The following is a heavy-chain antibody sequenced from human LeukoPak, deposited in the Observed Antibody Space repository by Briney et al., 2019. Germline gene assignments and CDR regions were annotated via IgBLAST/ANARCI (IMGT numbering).Heavy chain of an antibody. V-gene: IGHV3-48*03. CDR3: AQIYTYGSSQFDY. CDR2: ISSSGSTI. D-gene: IGHD5-18*01. J-gene: IGHJ4*02. Sequence: GGSLRLSCAASGFTFSNYEMNWVRQAPGRGLEWVSYISSSGSTIYYADSVKGRFTISRDNAKNSLYLQMNSLRAEDTAVYYCAQIYTYGSSQFDYWGQGTLVTVSS. CDR1: GFTFSNYE.